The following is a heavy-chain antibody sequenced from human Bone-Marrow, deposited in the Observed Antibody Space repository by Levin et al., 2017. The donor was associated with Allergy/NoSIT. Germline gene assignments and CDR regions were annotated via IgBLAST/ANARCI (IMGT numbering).Heavy chain of an antibody. D-gene: IGHD3-3*01. V-gene: IGHV3-30*18. J-gene: IGHJ5*02. CDR3: AKDRSYDFWSGLFDP. Sequence: KGLEWVALISYDGTKKYYADSVKGRFSISRDYSKNTLFLQMTSLRDDDTAVYRCAKDRSYDFWSGLFDPWGQGTLVIVSS. CDR2: ISYDGTKK.